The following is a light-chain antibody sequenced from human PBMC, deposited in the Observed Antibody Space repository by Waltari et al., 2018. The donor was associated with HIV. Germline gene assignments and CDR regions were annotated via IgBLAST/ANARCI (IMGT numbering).Light chain of an antibody. V-gene: IGLV1-47*01. J-gene: IGLJ3*02. Sequence: QSVLTQPPSASGTPGQRVTISCSGSSSHIGSNYVYWYQQLPGTAPKRLTYRNNQRPSGVPDRFSGSKSGTSASLAISGLRSEDEADYYCAAWDDSLSGGVFGGGTKLTVL. CDR3: AAWDDSLSGGV. CDR2: RNN. CDR1: SSHIGSNY.